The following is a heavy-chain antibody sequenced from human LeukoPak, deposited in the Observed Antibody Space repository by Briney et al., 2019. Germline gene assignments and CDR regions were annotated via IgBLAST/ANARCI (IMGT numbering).Heavy chain of an antibody. D-gene: IGHD2-15*01. J-gene: IGHJ3*02. CDR3: VTEGYCRGGSCSSDAFDI. CDR2: MTESGSYI. CDR1: GFTFSSYT. V-gene: IGHV3-21*06. Sequence: RGSLRLSCAASGFTFSSYTMNWVRRAPGKGLEWVSSMTESGSYIYYADSVKGRFTISRDNAKNTLHLQMNSLRVEDTAVYYCVTEGYCRGGSCSSDAFDIWGQGTMVTVSS.